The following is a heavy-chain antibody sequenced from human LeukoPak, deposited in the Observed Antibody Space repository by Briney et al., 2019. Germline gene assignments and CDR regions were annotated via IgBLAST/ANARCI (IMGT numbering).Heavy chain of an antibody. Sequence: GESLKISCKGAGYSFTSYWIGGVRQMPGKGREWMGVIYPGDSHTRYSPSCQGQGTISADKSISTAYRQWTRLKASDTAIYYCTSSPDIDILTGYSRYYFDYWGQGTLVTVSS. CDR2: IYPGDSHT. CDR3: TSSPDIDILTGYSRYYFDY. V-gene: IGHV5-51*01. CDR1: GYSFTSYW. J-gene: IGHJ4*02. D-gene: IGHD3-9*01.